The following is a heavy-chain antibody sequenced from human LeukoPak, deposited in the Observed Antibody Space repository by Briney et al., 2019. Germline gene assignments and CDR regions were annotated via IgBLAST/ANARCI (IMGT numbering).Heavy chain of an antibody. V-gene: IGHV4-59*01. Sequence: PSETLSLTCTVSGDSISIYYWNWIRQPPGKGLEWIGYVYYNGATNCNPSLKSRVTISVDTSRNQFSLKLSSVTAADTAVYYCARGDGYNYAIVSFGYWGQGTLVTVSS. J-gene: IGHJ4*02. CDR2: VYYNGAT. CDR3: ARGDGYNYAIVSFGY. CDR1: GDSISIYY. D-gene: IGHD5-24*01.